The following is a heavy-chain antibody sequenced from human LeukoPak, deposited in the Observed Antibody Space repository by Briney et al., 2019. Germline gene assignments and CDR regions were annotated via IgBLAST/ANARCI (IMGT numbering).Heavy chain of an antibody. CDR1: GGSISSYY. CDR3: ARGSENYYDSSGYYWNWYFDL. Sequence: SETLSLTCTVSGGSISSYYWSWIRQPPGKGLEWIGYIYYSGSTNYNPSLKSRVTISVDTSKNQFSLKLSSVTAADTAVYYCARGSENYYDSSGYYWNWYFDLWGRGTLVTVSS. D-gene: IGHD3-22*01. J-gene: IGHJ2*01. V-gene: IGHV4-59*01. CDR2: IYYSGST.